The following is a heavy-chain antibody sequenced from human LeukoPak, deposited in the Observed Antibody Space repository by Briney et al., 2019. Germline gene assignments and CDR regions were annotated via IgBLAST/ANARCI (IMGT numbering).Heavy chain of an antibody. CDR1: GGSISPYY. V-gene: IGHV4-59*01. CDR2: IYYSGTT. D-gene: IGHD2-15*01. CDR3: ARDRASAGGLDY. Sequence: PSETLSLTCSVSGGSISPYYWSWIRQPPGKGLEWIGYIYYSGTTNYNPSLHSRVTISVATSKNQFSLKLSSVTAADTALYYCARDRASAGGLDYWGQETLVTVSS. J-gene: IGHJ4*02.